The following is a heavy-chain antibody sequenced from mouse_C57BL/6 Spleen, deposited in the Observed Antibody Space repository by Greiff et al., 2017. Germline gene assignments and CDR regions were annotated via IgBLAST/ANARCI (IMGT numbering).Heavy chain of an antibody. CDR2: IDPSDSYT. D-gene: IGHD4-1*02. CDR3: ARSPTGNYAMDY. Sequence: QVQLQQPGAELVMPGASVKLSCKASGYTFTSYWMHWVKQRPGQGLEWIGEIDPSDSYTNYNQKFKGKSTLTVDQSSSTAYMQLSSLTSEDSAVYYCARSPTGNYAMDYWGQGTSVTVSS. J-gene: IGHJ4*01. V-gene: IGHV1-69*01. CDR1: GYTFTSYW.